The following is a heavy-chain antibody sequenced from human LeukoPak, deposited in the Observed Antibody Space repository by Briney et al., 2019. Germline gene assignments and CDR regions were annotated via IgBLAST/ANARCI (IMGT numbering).Heavy chain of an antibody. J-gene: IGHJ6*03. D-gene: IGHD7-27*01. Sequence: GGSLRLSCAASGFTFSSYAMSWVRQAPGKGLEWVSAISGSGGSTYYADSVKGRFTISRDNSKNTLYLQMNSLRAEDTAVYYCAKDLYRNWGSLGYMDVWGKGTTVAVSS. V-gene: IGHV3-23*01. CDR1: GFTFSSYA. CDR3: AKDLYRNWGSLGYMDV. CDR2: ISGSGGST.